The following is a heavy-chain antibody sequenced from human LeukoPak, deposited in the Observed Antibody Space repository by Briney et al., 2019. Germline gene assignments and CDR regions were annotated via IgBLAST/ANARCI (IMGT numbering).Heavy chain of an antibody. CDR3: ARDPTYYDTSTYPI. CDR2: INYSGRI. Sequence: KASETLSLTCTVSGGSISSSSYYWGWIRQPPGKGLEWIGSINYSGRIYYNPSLKSRVTISVDTSKNQFSLKLTSVTAADTAVYYCARDPTYYDTSTYPIWGQGTMVTVSS. D-gene: IGHD3-22*01. J-gene: IGHJ3*02. CDR1: GGSISSSSYY. V-gene: IGHV4-39*07.